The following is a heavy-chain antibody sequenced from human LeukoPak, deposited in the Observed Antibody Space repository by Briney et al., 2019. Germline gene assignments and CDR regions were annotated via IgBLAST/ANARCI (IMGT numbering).Heavy chain of an antibody. Sequence: PGGSLRLSCAASGFTFSIYSMNWVRQAPGKGREWVSYISSRSNIIHYADSVKGRFTISRDNAKNSLSLQMNSLRDEDTAVYYCARDYDTTGRAFDIWGQGTMVTVSS. V-gene: IGHV3-48*02. D-gene: IGHD3-22*01. J-gene: IGHJ3*02. CDR1: GFTFSIYS. CDR2: ISSRSNII. CDR3: ARDYDTTGRAFDI.